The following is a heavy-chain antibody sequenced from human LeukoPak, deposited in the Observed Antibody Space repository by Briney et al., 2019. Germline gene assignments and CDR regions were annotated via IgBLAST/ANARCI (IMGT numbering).Heavy chain of an antibody. J-gene: IGHJ3*01. D-gene: IGHD1-26*01. V-gene: IGHV4-61*02. CDR2: TTPSGST. CDR1: GGSITSGNYF. Sequence: SQTLSLTCTVSGGSITSGNYFWSWIRQPAGKGLEWIGRTTPSGSTNYNPSLKSRVTISVDTSNNQFSLRLSSVTAADSAVYYCTRDGRRGTFGDAFDLWGQGTIITVSS. CDR3: TRDGRRGTFGDAFDL.